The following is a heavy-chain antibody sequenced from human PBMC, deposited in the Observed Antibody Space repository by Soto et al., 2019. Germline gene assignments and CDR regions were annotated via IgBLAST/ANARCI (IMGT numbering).Heavy chain of an antibody. V-gene: IGHV3-74*01. Sequence: GGALRLSCTASGVIFSSYWMHWVRQAPGKGLVWVSRINTDGGTTTYAESVKGRFTNSRDNARNTLYLQMNSLRPEDTALYYCVSVGSGSYSATAPGGKGTLLTASS. J-gene: IGHJ5*02. CDR3: VSVGSGSYSATAP. CDR1: GVIFSSYW. CDR2: INTDGGTT. D-gene: IGHD1-26*01.